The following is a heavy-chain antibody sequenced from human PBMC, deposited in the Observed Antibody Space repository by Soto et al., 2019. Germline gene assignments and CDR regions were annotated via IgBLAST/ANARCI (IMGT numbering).Heavy chain of an antibody. CDR1: GGAISSSKW. J-gene: IGHJ4*02. V-gene: IGHV4-4*02. D-gene: IGHD6-13*01. Sequence: SETLSLTCAVSGGAISSSKWWSWVRQPPGKGLEWIGETYQSGSTNYNPSLESRVRMSVDKSRNQFSLKLTSVSAADTAVYYCARASATIAAAAIFDYWGQGTLVTVSS. CDR3: ARASATIAAAAIFDY. CDR2: TYQSGST.